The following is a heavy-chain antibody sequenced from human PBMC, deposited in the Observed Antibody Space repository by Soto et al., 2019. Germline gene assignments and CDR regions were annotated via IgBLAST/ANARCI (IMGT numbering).Heavy chain of an antibody. CDR1: GGSISSSDYY. J-gene: IGHJ5*02. Sequence: PSETLSLTCTLSGGSISSSDYYWGWIRQPPGRGPEWIGSIYYSGHTYFNVSLRSRVSISIDTSKHQFSLTLSSMTAADSAIYYCAGNRGIWAAGTQGWFDPWGLGPLVTVSS. CDR2: IYYSGHT. D-gene: IGHD1-1*01. CDR3: AGNRGIWAAGTQGWFDP. V-gene: IGHV4-39*01.